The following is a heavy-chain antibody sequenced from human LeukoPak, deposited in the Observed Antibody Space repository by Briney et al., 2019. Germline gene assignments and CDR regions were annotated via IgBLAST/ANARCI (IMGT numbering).Heavy chain of an antibody. Sequence: SETLSLTCTVPGGSISSYYWSWVRQSPGKGLEWIGYIYYSGSTTYNPSLKSRITISVDTSRNQFSLNLTSVTAADTAVYYCARTDSSSWYNWFDPWGQGTLVTVSP. CDR2: IYYSGST. CDR3: ARTDSSSWYNWFDP. CDR1: GGSISSYY. V-gene: IGHV4-59*01. J-gene: IGHJ5*02. D-gene: IGHD6-13*01.